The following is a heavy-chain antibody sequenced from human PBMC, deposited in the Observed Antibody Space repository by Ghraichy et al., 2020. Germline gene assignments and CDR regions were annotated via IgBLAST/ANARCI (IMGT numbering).Heavy chain of an antibody. Sequence: GGSLRLSCAASGFTFDDYAMHWVRQAPGKGLEWVSLISWDGGSTYYADSVKGRFTISRDNSKNSLYLQMNSLRAEDTALYYCAKTKGRYYDSSGLYYFDYLGQGTLVTVSS. D-gene: IGHD3-22*01. J-gene: IGHJ4*02. CDR1: GFTFDDYA. V-gene: IGHV3-43D*03. CDR2: ISWDGGST. CDR3: AKTKGRYYDSSGLYYFDY.